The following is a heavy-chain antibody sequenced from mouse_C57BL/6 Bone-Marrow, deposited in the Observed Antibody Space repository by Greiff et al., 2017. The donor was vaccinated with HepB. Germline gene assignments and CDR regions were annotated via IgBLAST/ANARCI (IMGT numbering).Heavy chain of an antibody. CDR2: ISSGGSYT. CDR1: GFTFSSYG. J-gene: IGHJ3*01. CDR3: ARRGYHAWFAY. V-gene: IGHV5-6*01. Sequence: EVQRVESGGDLVKPGGSLKLSCAASGFTFSSYGMSWVRQTPDKRLEWVATISSGGSYTYYPDSVKGRFTISRDNAKNTLYLQMSSLKSEDTAMYYCARRGYHAWFAYWGQGTLVTVSA. D-gene: IGHD2-2*01.